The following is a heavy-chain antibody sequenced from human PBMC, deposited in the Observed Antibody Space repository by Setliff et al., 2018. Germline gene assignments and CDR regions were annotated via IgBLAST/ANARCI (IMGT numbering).Heavy chain of an antibody. Sequence: PSETLSLTCAVYGGSFSGYYWSWIRQPPGKGLEWIGEINHSGSTNYNPSLKSRVTISVDTSKSQFSLKLSSVTAADTAVYYCARGVYCSSTSCSPGLNWFDPWGQGTLVTVSS. V-gene: IGHV4-34*01. J-gene: IGHJ5*02. CDR2: INHSGST. CDR1: GGSFSGYY. D-gene: IGHD2-2*01. CDR3: ARGVYCSSTSCSPGLNWFDP.